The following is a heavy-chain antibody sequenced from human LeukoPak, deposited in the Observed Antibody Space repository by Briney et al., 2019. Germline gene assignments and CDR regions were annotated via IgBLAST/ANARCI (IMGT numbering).Heavy chain of an antibody. Sequence: SQTLSLTCAISGDSVSSNSAAWNWIRQSPSRGPEWLGRTYYRSKWYNDYAVSVKSRITINPDTSKNQFSLQLSSVTPEDTAVYYCAGGYSSGGKWFDPWGQGTLVTVSS. J-gene: IGHJ5*02. CDR2: TYYRSKWYN. CDR1: GDSVSSNSAA. D-gene: IGHD6-19*01. V-gene: IGHV6-1*01. CDR3: AGGYSSGGKWFDP.